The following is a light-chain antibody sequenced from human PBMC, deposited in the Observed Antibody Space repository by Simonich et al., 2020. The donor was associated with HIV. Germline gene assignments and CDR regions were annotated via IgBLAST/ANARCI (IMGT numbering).Light chain of an antibody. Sequence: EIVMTQSPATLSVSPGERATLSCTPSQSISSNLAWYQQKPGQAPRLLIYGASTRATGIPSRFSGSGSGTEFTLTIGNMQSEDFAVYYCQQYDNWPPWTFGQRTKVEIK. J-gene: IGKJ1*01. CDR3: QQYDNWPPWT. V-gene: IGKV3-15*01. CDR1: QSISSN. CDR2: GAS.